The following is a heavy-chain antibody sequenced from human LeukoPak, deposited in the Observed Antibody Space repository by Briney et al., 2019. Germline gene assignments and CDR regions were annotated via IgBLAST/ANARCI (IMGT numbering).Heavy chain of an antibody. Sequence: GGSLRLSCAASGFTFSNYYMTWVRQAPGKGLEWVSSISSSSSYIYYADSVKGRFTISRDNSKNALYLQMNSLRTEDTAVYYCAGKSPGWSMAFDHWGQGTLVTVSS. CDR1: GFTFSNYY. J-gene: IGHJ4*02. CDR3: AGKSPGWSMAFDH. D-gene: IGHD2-8*01. V-gene: IGHV3-21*04. CDR2: ISSSSSYI.